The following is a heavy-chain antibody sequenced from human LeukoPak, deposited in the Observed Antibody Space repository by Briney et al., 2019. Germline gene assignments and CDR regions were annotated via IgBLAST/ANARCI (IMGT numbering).Heavy chain of an antibody. CDR1: GFTVSSNY. CDR3: ARGVLGYSYGFDY. CDR2: IFSGGTT. V-gene: IGHV3-53*04. Sequence: GGSLRLSCAASGFTVSSNYMSWVRQAPGKGLEWVSVIFSGGTTYYADSVKGRFTISRHNSENTLYLQMNSLRGEDTAVYYCARGVLGYSYGFDYWGQGTLGTVSS. J-gene: IGHJ4*02. D-gene: IGHD5-18*01.